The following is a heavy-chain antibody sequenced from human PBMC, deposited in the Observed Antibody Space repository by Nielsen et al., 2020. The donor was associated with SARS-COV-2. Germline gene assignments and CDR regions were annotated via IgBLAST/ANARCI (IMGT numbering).Heavy chain of an antibody. CDR1: EFVFNQYA. V-gene: IGHV3-30*04. D-gene: IGHD3-10*01. CDR3: ARSGSPYYSYSYFDY. J-gene: IGHJ4*02. CDR2: ISYDGTNR. Sequence: GESLKISCAASEFVFNQYAMHWVRQAPGKGLEWVAVISYDGTNRDYADSVTGRFTISRDNSKGTVSLHMNSLRPDDTAVYYCARSGSPYYSYSYFDYWAQGTQVTVSS.